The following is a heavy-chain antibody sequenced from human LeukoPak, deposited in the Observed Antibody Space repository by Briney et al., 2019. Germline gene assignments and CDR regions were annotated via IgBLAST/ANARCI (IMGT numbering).Heavy chain of an antibody. CDR2: IIPIFGTA. V-gene: IGHV1-69*13. CDR3: AKSSTSRYSWCVP. D-gene: IGHD2-2*01. J-gene: IGHJ5*02. Sequence: SVKVSCKASGATFTSYAISWVRQAPGPGIEWMGGIIPIFGTANYAPKFHGSVTITADESTSTAYMEVSRLRSEDTAVDYWAKSSTSRYSWCVPWCEGTLVTVAS. CDR1: GATFTSYA.